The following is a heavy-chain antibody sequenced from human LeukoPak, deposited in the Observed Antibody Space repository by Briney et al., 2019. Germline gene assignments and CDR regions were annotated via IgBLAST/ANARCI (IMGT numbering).Heavy chain of an antibody. CDR1: GGSISTSNYY. CDR2: IYYSGST. V-gene: IGHV4-61*05. Sequence: SETLSLTCTVSGGSISTSNYYWGWIRQPPGKGLEWIGYIYYSGSTNYNPSLKSRVTISVDTSKNQFSLKLSSVTAADTAVYYCARTLGYCSGGSCYFNWFDPWGQGTLVTVSS. J-gene: IGHJ5*02. CDR3: ARTLGYCSGGSCYFNWFDP. D-gene: IGHD2-15*01.